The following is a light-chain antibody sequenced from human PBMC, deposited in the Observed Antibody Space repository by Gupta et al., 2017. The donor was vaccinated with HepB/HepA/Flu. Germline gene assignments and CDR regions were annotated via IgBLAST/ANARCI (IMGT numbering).Light chain of an antibody. CDR3: QQYDNSPMFT. CDR1: QSIGNTY. J-gene: IGKJ3*01. CDR2: GAS. V-gene: IGKV3-20*01. Sequence: EIVLTQSPATLSLSPGERATLSCRASQSIGNTYLAWYQQKPGQSPRLLIYGASSRATGIPDRFSGSGSGTDFTLTISRLEPEDFAVYYCQQYDNSPMFTFGPGTKVDIK.